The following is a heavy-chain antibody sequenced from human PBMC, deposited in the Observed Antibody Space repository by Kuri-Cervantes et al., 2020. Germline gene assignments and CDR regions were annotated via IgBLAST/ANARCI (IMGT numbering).Heavy chain of an antibody. CDR3: ARGGMDV. CDR1: GFTFSNYG. J-gene: IGHJ6*02. CDR2: ISTNGGST. Sequence: LSLTCVTSGFTFSNYGMTWIRQAPGNGLEWVSSISTNGGSTYYADSVKGRFTTSRDNSKNTLYLQMNSLRAEDTAVYYCARGGMDVWGQGTTVTVSS. V-gene: IGHV3-23*01.